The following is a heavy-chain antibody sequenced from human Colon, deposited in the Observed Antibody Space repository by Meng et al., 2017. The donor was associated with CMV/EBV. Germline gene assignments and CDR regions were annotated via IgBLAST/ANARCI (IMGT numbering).Heavy chain of an antibody. J-gene: IGHJ4*02. CDR2: IYYSGST. CDR3: ARVTSSGWYSYFDY. D-gene: IGHD6-19*01. CDR1: GGSISSSSYY. V-gene: IGHV4-39*07. Sequence: GSLRLSCTVSGGSISSSSYYWGWIRQPPGKGLEWIGSIYYSGSTNYNPSLKSRVTISVDTSKNQFSLKLSSVTAADTAVYYCARVTSSGWYSYFDYWGQGTLVTVSS.